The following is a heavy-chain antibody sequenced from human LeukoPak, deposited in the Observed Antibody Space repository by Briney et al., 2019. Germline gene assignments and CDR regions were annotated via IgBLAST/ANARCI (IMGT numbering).Heavy chain of an antibody. CDR2: INPSGGST. D-gene: IGHD3-22*01. Sequence: GASVKVSCKASGYIFSSYYMHWVRQAPGQGLEWMGIINPSGGSTSYAQKFQGRVTMTRDTSTSTVYMELSSLRSEDTAMYYCARPDTYYYDSSGRVGAFDIWGQGTMVTVSS. CDR3: ARPDTYYYDSSGRVGAFDI. CDR1: GYIFSSYY. V-gene: IGHV1-46*01. J-gene: IGHJ3*02.